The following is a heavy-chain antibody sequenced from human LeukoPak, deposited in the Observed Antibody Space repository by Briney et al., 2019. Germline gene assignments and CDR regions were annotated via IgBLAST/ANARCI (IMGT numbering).Heavy chain of an antibody. CDR1: GGSFSGYY. CDR3: ARAFDYDFWSGYYRPLGYGMDV. V-gene: IGHV4-34*01. Sequence: SETLSLTCAVYGGSFSGYYWSWIRQPPGKGLEWVGEINHSGSTNYNPSLKSRVTISVDTSKNQFSLKLSSVTAADTAVYYCARAFDYDFWSGYYRPLGYGMDVWGQGTMVTVSS. J-gene: IGHJ6*02. D-gene: IGHD3-3*01. CDR2: INHSGST.